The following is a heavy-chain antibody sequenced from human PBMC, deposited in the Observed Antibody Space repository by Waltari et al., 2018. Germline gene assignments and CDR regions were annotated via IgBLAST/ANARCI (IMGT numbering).Heavy chain of an antibody. CDR3: ARGGYNWIAFDV. J-gene: IGHJ4*02. Sequence: EAQLWESGGGLVQPGGSLRVSCAASGFTVSSYAMSWVRQAPGKGLEWVSEISGTGSNTYYADSVKGRFTISKDNSKNILYLQMDSLRVEDTAVYYCARGGYNWIAFDVWGQGVLVTVSS. CDR1: GFTVSSYA. V-gene: IGHV3-23*01. D-gene: IGHD5-12*01. CDR2: ISGTGSNT.